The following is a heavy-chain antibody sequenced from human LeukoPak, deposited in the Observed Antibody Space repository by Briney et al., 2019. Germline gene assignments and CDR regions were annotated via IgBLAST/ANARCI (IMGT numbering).Heavy chain of an antibody. V-gene: IGHV4-39*02. J-gene: IGHJ3*02. CDR1: GGSISSSSYY. Sequence: PSETLSLTCTVSGGSISSSSYYWGWIRQPPGKGLEWIGSIYYSGSTYYNPSLKSRATISVDTSKNQFSLKLSSVTAADTALYYCARESYYDTSGYSHDAFDIWGQGTMVTVSS. CDR3: ARESYYDTSGYSHDAFDI. D-gene: IGHD3-22*01. CDR2: IYYSGST.